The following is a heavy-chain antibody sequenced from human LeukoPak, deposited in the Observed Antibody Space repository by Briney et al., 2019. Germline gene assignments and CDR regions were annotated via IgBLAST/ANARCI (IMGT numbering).Heavy chain of an antibody. D-gene: IGHD2-2*01. J-gene: IGHJ4*02. Sequence: ASVKVSCKASGYTFTKFALNWVRRAPGQGLEWMGWINTDTRNPTYAQGFTGRFVFSLDTSVSTAYLQISSLEAEDTAVYYCAKALGFCSSASCYFDYWGQGALVTVSS. V-gene: IGHV7-4-1*02. CDR1: GYTFTKFA. CDR2: INTDTRNP. CDR3: AKALGFCSSASCYFDY.